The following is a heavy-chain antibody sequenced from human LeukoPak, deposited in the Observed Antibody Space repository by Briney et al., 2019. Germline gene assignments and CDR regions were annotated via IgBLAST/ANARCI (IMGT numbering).Heavy chain of an antibody. CDR3: AKALTYYDFWSGSSDAFDI. V-gene: IGHV3-30*02. D-gene: IGHD3-3*01. J-gene: IGHJ3*02. CDR1: GFTFSSYG. Sequence: GGSLRLSCAASGFTFSSYGMHWVRQAPGKGLEWVAFIRYDGSNKYYADSVKGRFTISRDNSKNTLYLQMNSLRAEDTAVYYCAKALTYYDFWSGSSDAFDIWGQGTMVTVSS. CDR2: IRYDGSNK.